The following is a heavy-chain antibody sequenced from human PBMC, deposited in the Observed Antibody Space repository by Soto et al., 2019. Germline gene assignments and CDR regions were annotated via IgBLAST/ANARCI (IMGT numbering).Heavy chain of an antibody. CDR2: IYYSGRT. V-gene: IGHV4-39*01. D-gene: IGHD4-17*01. Sequence: QLQLQESGPGLVKPSETLSLTCTVSGGSISSSSYYWGWIRQPPGKGLEWIGSIYYSGRTYYNPSLKSRVTISVDTSKNQFSLKLSSVTAADTAVYYCARQTTVTTHLFLFDAFDIWGQGTMVTVSS. J-gene: IGHJ3*02. CDR3: ARQTTVTTHLFLFDAFDI. CDR1: GGSISSSSYY.